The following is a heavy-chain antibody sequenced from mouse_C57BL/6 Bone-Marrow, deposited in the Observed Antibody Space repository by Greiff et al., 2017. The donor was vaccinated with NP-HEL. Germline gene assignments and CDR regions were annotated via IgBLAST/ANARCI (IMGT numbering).Heavy chain of an antibody. CDR2: LDPEAGDT. V-gene: IGHV14-1*01. Sequence: EVQLQESGAELVRPGASVKLSCTASGFNIKDYYMHWVKQRPEQGLEWIGRLDPEAGDTEYAPTFQGKAPMTPYPSSQKAYLQLSSLTSEDTAVYYCTFYGPFDYWGQGTTLTVSS. CDR1: GFNIKDYY. CDR3: TFYGPFDY. D-gene: IGHD1-1*02. J-gene: IGHJ2*01.